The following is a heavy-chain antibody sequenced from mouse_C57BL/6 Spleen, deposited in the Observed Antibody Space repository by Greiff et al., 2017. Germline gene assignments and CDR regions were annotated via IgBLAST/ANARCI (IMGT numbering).Heavy chain of an antibody. D-gene: IGHD1-1*01. CDR1: GYTFTSYW. J-gene: IGHJ1*03. CDR3: ARNSYGSWYFDV. V-gene: IGHV1-69*01. Sequence: QVQLQQPGAELVMPGASVKLSCKASGYTFTSYWMHWVKQRPGQGLEWIGEIDPSDSNTNYNQKFKGKSTLTVDKSSSTAYMQLSSLTSEDSAVYYCARNSYGSWYFDVWGTGTTVTVSS. CDR2: IDPSDSNT.